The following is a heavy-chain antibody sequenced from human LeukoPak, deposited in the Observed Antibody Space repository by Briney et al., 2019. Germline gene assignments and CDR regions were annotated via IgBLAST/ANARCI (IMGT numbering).Heavy chain of an antibody. CDR2: IKSKTDGGTT. V-gene: IGHV3-15*01. CDR3: TTDNWYSSGWYDDGIDY. J-gene: IGHJ4*02. D-gene: IGHD6-19*01. Sequence: GRSLRLSCAASGFTFSNAWISWVRQAPGKWLEWVGRIKSKTDGGTTDYAAPVKGRFTISRDDSKNTLYLQMNRLKTEDTAVYYCTTDNWYSSGWYDDGIDYWGQGTLVTVSS. CDR1: GFTFSNAW.